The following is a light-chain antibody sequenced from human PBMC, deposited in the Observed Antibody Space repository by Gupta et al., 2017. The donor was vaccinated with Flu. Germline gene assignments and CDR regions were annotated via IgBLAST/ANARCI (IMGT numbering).Light chain of an antibody. J-gene: IGLJ3*02. Sequence: QSALTQPASVSGSPGQSITISCTATSSDVGGYNYVSWFQQHPGKAPKLMIYEVTNRPSGVSNRFSGSKSGYTASLTISGLQAEDEADYYCSSFTTSNTWVFGGGTKLTVL. V-gene: IGLV2-14*01. CDR1: SSDVGGYNY. CDR2: EVT. CDR3: SSFTTSNTWV.